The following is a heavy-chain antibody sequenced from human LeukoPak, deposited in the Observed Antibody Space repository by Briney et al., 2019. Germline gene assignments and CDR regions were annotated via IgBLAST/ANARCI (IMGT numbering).Heavy chain of an antibody. CDR3: ARETCSGGSCCLLDY. CDR2: IYYSGST. D-gene: IGHD2-15*01. Sequence: SETLSLTCTVSGGSISSYYWSWIRQPPGKGLEWIGYIYYSGSTNYNPSLKSRVTISVDTSKNQFSLKLSSVTAADTAVYYCARETCSGGSCCLLDYWGQGTLVTVSS. V-gene: IGHV4-59*01. CDR1: GGSISSYY. J-gene: IGHJ4*02.